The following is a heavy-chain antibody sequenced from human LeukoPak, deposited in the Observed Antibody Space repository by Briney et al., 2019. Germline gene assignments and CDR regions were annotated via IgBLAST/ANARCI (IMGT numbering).Heavy chain of an antibody. CDR3: AKGGERGTFYFDY. V-gene: IGHV3-30*02. CDR2: IRSDGTNK. Sequence: GSLRLSCAASGFTFTSHGMHWVRQAPGKGLEWVAFIRSDGTNKYYADSVKGRFTISRDISKNTLYLQMNSLRADDTAVYYCAKGGERGTFYFDYWGQGTLVTVSS. CDR1: GFTFTSHG. J-gene: IGHJ4*02. D-gene: IGHD1-1*01.